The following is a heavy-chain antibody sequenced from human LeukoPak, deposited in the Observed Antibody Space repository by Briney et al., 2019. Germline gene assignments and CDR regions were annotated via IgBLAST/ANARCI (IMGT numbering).Heavy chain of an antibody. Sequence: GGSLRLSCAASGFTFSSYGMHWVRQAPGKGLEWVAFIRYGGSNKYYADSVKGRFTISRDNSKNTLYLQMNSLRAEDTAVYYCAKAPSYVWGSSRYKNDYWGQGTLVTVSS. CDR3: AKAPSYVWGSSRYKNDY. D-gene: IGHD3-16*02. V-gene: IGHV3-30*02. CDR2: IRYGGSNK. CDR1: GFTFSSYG. J-gene: IGHJ4*02.